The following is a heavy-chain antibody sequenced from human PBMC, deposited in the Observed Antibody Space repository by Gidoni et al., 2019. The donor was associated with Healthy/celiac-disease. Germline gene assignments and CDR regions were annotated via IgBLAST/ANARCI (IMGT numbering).Heavy chain of an antibody. CDR2: LNAGNGNT. CDR1: GYTFTRYA. CDR3: ARDAQYSGSYSY. V-gene: IGHV1-3*01. D-gene: IGHD1-26*01. Sequence: QVQLVQSGAEVKKPGASVKVSCKDSGYTFTRYAMHWVRQAPGQRLEWMGGLNAGNGNTKYSQKFQGRVTITRDTSASTAYMELSSLRSEDTAVYYCARDAQYSGSYSYWGQGTLVTVSS. J-gene: IGHJ4*02.